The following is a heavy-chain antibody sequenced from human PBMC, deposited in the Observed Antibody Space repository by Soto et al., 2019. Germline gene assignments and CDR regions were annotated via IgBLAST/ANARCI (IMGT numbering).Heavy chain of an antibody. J-gene: IGHJ6*02. Sequence: LRLSCAASGVTVSSNYMSGVRQAPGKGLEWVSVIYSGGSTYYADSVKGRFTISRDNSKNTLYLQMNSLRAEDTAVYYCARVLNSYGDYGMDVWGQGTTVTVSS. D-gene: IGHD4-17*01. CDR2: IYSGGST. CDR3: ARVLNSYGDYGMDV. V-gene: IGHV3-53*01. CDR1: GVTVSSNY.